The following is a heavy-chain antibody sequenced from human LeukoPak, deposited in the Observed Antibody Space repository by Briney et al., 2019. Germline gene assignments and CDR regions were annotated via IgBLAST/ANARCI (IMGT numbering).Heavy chain of an antibody. D-gene: IGHD6-6*01. Sequence: RESGPALVKPTQTLTLTCTLSGFSLSTSGMCVSWIRQPPGKALEWLARIDWDDDKYYSTSLKTRLTISKDTSKNQVVLTMTNMDPVDTATYYCAHRQGGSSSPRWSYYYYYYMDVWGKGTTVTVSS. CDR2: IDWDDDK. CDR3: AHRQGGSSSPRWSYYYYYYMDV. J-gene: IGHJ6*03. V-gene: IGHV2-70*12. CDR1: GFSLSTSGMC.